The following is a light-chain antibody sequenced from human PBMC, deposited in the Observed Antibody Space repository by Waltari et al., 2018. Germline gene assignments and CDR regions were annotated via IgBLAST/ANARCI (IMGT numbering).Light chain of an antibody. J-gene: IGKJ1*01. Sequence: VLTQSPGTLSLSPGERDTLSCRASQSVGKYLAWYQQKPGQAPRLLIYDTSTRATGIPDRFSGSGSGTDFSLTISRLEPEDFAVYYCQKYVSLPATFGQGTKVQAK. CDR2: DTS. CDR1: QSVGKY. V-gene: IGKV3-20*01. CDR3: QKYVSLPAT.